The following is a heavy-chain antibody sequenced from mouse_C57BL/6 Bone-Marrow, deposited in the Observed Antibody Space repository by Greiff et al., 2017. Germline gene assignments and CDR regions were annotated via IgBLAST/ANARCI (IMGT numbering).Heavy chain of an antibody. V-gene: IGHV1-81*01. Sequence: VKLKESGAELARPGASVKLSCKASGYTFTSYGISWVKQRTGQGLEWIGEIYPRSGNTYYNEKFKGKATLTADKSSSTAYMELRSLTSEDSAVYFCARWNYYGSSYGYWGQGTTLTVSS. J-gene: IGHJ2*01. D-gene: IGHD1-1*01. CDR1: GYTFTSYG. CDR3: ARWNYYGSSYGY. CDR2: IYPRSGNT.